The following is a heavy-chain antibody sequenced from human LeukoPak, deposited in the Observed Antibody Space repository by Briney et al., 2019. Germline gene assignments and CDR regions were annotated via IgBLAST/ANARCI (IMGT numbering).Heavy chain of an antibody. CDR3: ARAAIVGYSTDWRPFDR. Sequence: SETLSLTCAAYGGTFTGYYWTWIRQAPGKTLEWIGEIIHSGTTNYNAALESRVTMSIDTSKRQISLRLTSVTAADTAVYYCARAAIVGYSTDWRPFDRWGQGTLVTVSS. CDR2: IIHSGTT. D-gene: IGHD6-19*01. CDR1: GGTFTGYY. V-gene: IGHV4-34*12. J-gene: IGHJ4*02.